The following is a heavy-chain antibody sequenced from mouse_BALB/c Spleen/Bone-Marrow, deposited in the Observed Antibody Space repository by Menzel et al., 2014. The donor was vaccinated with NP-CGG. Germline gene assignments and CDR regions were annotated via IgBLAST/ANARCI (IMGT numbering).Heavy chain of an antibody. CDR3: ARSAYYRYDEGAWFAY. CDR1: GYTFTSYT. Sequence: QVQLQQSGADLARPGASVKMSCKASGYTFTSYTMHWVKQRPGQGLEWIGYINPSSGYTNYNQKFKDKATLSADKSSSNDYMQLSSLTSEDAAVYYCARSAYYRYDEGAWFAYWGQGTLVTVSA. V-gene: IGHV1-4*01. CDR2: INPSSGYT. D-gene: IGHD2-14*01. J-gene: IGHJ3*01.